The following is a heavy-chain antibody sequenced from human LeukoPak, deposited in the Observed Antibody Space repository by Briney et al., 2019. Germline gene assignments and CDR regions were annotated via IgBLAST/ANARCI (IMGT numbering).Heavy chain of an antibody. Sequence: PGGSLRLSCAASGFTFSSYVMTWVRQPPGKGLEWVSSLSGGGGVAYYADSVKGRFNISRDNSKNTLFLQMNSLRAEDTAVYYCAKGQLDAYYYYYGLDVWGQGTTVTVSS. D-gene: IGHD6-13*01. J-gene: IGHJ6*02. CDR1: GFTFSSYV. CDR2: LSGGGGVA. CDR3: AKGQLDAYYYYYGLDV. V-gene: IGHV3-23*01.